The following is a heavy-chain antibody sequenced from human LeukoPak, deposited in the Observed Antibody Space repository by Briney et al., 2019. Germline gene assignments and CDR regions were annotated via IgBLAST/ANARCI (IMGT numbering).Heavy chain of an antibody. CDR2: IIPIFGTA. CDR1: GGIFSSYA. D-gene: IGHD3-22*01. V-gene: IGHV1-69*05. J-gene: IGHJ4*02. CDR3: ARPSDYDSSGYLAH. Sequence: SVKVSCKASGGIFSSYAISWVRQAPGQGLEWMGGIIPIFGTANYAQKFQGRVTITTDESTSTAYMELSSLRSEDTAVYYCARPSDYDSSGYLAHWGQGTLVTVSS.